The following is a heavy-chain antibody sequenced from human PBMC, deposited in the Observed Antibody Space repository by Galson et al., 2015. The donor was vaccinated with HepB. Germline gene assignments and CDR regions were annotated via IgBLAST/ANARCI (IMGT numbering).Heavy chain of an antibody. J-gene: IGHJ4*02. Sequence: QSGAEVKKPGESLRISCTGSGYSFTSYWISWVRQMPGKGLEWMGRIDPSDSYTNYSPPFQGHVTISADKSISTAYLQWSSLKASDTAMYYCARQESSGYWLDYWGQGTLVTVSS. D-gene: IGHD3-22*01. V-gene: IGHV5-10-1*01. CDR3: ARQESSGYWLDY. CDR2: IDPSDSYT. CDR1: GYSFTSYW.